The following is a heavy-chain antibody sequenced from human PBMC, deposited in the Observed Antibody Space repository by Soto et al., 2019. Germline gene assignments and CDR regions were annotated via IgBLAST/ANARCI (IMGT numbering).Heavy chain of an antibody. CDR1: GFTFDHYA. V-gene: IGHV3-9*01. D-gene: IGHD3-16*01. CDR2: ISWDSGRI. Sequence: SLKISCAASGFTFDHYAMYWVRQGPGKGLEWVSGISWDSGRIGYADSVKGRFTISRDNAKNSLYLQMNSLRPEDTALYYCAKARLWGGDGYNSYYYNAMDVWGQGTTVTVYS. J-gene: IGHJ6*02. CDR3: AKARLWGGDGYNSYYYNAMDV.